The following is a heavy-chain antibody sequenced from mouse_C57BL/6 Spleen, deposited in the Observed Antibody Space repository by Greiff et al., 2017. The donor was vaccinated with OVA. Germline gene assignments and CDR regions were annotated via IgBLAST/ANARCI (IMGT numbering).Heavy chain of an antibody. CDR2: IRSKSSNYAT. V-gene: IGHV10-3*01. Sequence: EVQGVESGGGLVQPKGSLKLSCAASGFTFNTYAMHWVRQAPGKGLECVARIRSKSSNYATYYADSVKDRFTISRDDSQSMLYLQMNNLKTEDTAMYYCVREGGHLLDYWGQGTTLTVSS. CDR1: GFTFNTYA. J-gene: IGHJ2*01. CDR3: VREGGHLLDY.